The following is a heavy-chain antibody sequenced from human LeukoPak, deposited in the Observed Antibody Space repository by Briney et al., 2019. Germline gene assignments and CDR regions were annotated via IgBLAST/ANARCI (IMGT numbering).Heavy chain of an antibody. J-gene: IGHJ4*02. D-gene: IGHD6-19*01. CDR2: INHSGST. V-gene: IGHV4-34*01. CDR3: ARSIAVAGRWDYFDY. Sequence: SETLSLTCAVYGGSFSGYYWSWIRQPPGKGLEWIGEINHSGSTNYNPSLKSRVTILVDTSKNQFSLKLSSVTAADTAVYYCARSIAVAGRWDYFDYWGQGTLVTVSS. CDR1: GGSFSGYY.